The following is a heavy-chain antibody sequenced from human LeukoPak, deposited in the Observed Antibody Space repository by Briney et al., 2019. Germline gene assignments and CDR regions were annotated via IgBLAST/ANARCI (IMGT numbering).Heavy chain of an antibody. CDR1: GFTFSSYG. CDR2: ISYDGSNK. V-gene: IGHV3-30*18. CDR3: AKTDSSSWYYFDY. J-gene: IGHJ4*02. Sequence: GALRLSCAASGFTFSSYGTHWVRQAPGKGLEWVAVISYDGSNKYYVDSVKGRFTISRDNSKNTLYLQMNSLRAEDTAVYYCAKTDSSSWYYFDYWGQGTLVTVSS. D-gene: IGHD6-13*01.